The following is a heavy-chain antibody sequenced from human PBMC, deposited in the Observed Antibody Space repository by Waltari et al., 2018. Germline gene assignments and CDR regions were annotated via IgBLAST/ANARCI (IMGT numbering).Heavy chain of an antibody. CDR1: GFTFSSYG. J-gene: IGHJ4*02. D-gene: IGHD2-2*01. Sequence: QVQLVESGGGVVQPGRSLRLSCAASGFTFSSYGMHWARQAPGKGLEWVAVIWYDGSNKYYADSVKGRFTISRDNSKNTLYLQMNSLRAEDTAVYYCARDRSTSFPFDYWGQGTLVTVSS. CDR3: ARDRSTSFPFDY. CDR2: IWYDGSNK. V-gene: IGHV3-33*01.